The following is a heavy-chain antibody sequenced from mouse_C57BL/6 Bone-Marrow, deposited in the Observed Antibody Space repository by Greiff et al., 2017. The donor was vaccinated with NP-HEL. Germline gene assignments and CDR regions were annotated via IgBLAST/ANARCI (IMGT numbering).Heavy chain of an antibody. V-gene: IGHV5-6*01. CDR2: ISSGGSYT. Sequence: EVQRVESGGDLVKPGGSLKLSCAASGFTFSSYGMSWVRQTPDKRLEWVATISSGGSYTYYPDSVKGRVTISRDNAKNTLYLQMSSLKSEDTAMYYCARHGYSAFAYWGQGTLVTVSA. D-gene: IGHD2-12*01. CDR1: GFTFSSYG. CDR3: ARHGYSAFAY. J-gene: IGHJ3*01.